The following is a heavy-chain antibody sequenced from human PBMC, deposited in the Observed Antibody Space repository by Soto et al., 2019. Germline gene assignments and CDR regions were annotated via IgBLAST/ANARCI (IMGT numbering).Heavy chain of an antibody. CDR1: GFTFSSYW. CDR2: IKQDGSEK. Sequence: GGSLRLSCAASGFTFSSYWMSWVRQASGKGLEWVANIKQDGSEKYYVDSVKGRFTISRDNAKNSLYLQMNSLRAEDTAVYYCARTVRVRYSGSYYWFDPWGQGTLVTVSS. J-gene: IGHJ5*02. D-gene: IGHD1-26*01. CDR3: ARTVRVRYSGSYYWFDP. V-gene: IGHV3-7*01.